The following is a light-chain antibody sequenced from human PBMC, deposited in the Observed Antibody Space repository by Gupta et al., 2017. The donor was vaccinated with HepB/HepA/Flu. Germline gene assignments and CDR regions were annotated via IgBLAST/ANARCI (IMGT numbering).Light chain of an antibody. CDR3: SSYTSSSTREV. CDR1: SSDVGGYNY. Sequence: QSALTQPASVSGSPGQSITISCPGTSSDVGGYNYVSWYQQHPGKAPKLMIYDVSNRPSGVSNRFSGSKSGNTASLTISGLQAEDEADYYCSSYTSSSTREVFGTGTKVTVL. V-gene: IGLV2-14*03. J-gene: IGLJ1*01. CDR2: DVS.